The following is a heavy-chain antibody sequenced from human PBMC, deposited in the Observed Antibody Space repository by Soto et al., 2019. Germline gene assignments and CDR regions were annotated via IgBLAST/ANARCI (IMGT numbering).Heavy chain of an antibody. V-gene: IGHV4-34*01. J-gene: IGHJ2*01. CDR3: ARKVVTDWYFDL. Sequence: QVQLQQWGAGLLKPSETLSLTCAVYGGSFSGYFWSWIRQPPGKGLEWIGEINHSGSTNYNPSLKSRVTMAVDTSKNQCSLKLSSVTAADTAVYYCARKVVTDWYFDLWGRGTLVTVSS. CDR2: INHSGST. CDR1: GGSFSGYF. D-gene: IGHD5-18*01.